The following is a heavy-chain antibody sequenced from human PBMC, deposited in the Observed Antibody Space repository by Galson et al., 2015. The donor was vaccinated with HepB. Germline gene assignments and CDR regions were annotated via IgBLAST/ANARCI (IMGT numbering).Heavy chain of an antibody. Sequence: QSGAEVKKPGESLKISCKGSGYSFTSYWIGWVRQMPGKGLEWMGIIYPGDSDTRYRPSFQGQVTISADKSISTAYLQWSSLKASDTAMYYCARLHGSGWDRPNYYYGMDVWGQGTTVTVSS. CDR3: ARLHGSGWDRPNYYYGMDV. CDR2: IYPGDSDT. J-gene: IGHJ6*02. CDR1: GYSFTSYW. D-gene: IGHD6-19*01. V-gene: IGHV5-51*03.